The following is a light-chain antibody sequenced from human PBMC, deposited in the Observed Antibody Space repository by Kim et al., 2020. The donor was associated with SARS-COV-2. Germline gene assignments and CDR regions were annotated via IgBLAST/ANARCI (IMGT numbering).Light chain of an antibody. CDR3: QVWDNSSDHYV. CDR1: NIESKS. J-gene: IGLJ1*01. CDR2: YDI. V-gene: IGLV3-21*04. Sequence: APGQTARITCGGNNIESKSVNWYQQKPGQAPVLVIYYDIDRPSGIPERFSGSNSGNTATLTISRVEAGDEADYYCQVWDNSSDHYVFGTGTKVTVL.